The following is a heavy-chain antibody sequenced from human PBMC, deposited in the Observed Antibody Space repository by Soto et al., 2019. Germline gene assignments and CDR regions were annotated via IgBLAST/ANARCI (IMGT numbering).Heavy chain of an antibody. CDR1: GYTFTSYD. CDR3: ARGGKDIVLVPAAIAFNYYYYGMDV. CDR2: MNPNSGNT. J-gene: IGHJ6*02. Sequence: QVQLVQSGAEVKKPGASVKVSCKASGYTFTSYDINWVRQATGQGLEWMGWMNPNSGNTGYAQKFQGRVTMTRNTSKSTADMELSSLRSEDTAVYYCARGGKDIVLVPAAIAFNYYYYGMDVWGQGTTVTVSS. V-gene: IGHV1-8*01. D-gene: IGHD2-2*01.